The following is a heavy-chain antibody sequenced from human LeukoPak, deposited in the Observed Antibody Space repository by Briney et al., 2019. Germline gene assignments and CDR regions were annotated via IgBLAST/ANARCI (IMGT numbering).Heavy chain of an antibody. V-gene: IGHV3-66*01. CDR3: ARDSLYGDGDY. CDR1: GFTVSSNY. CDR2: IYSGGST. Sequence: GGSLRLSCAASGFTVSSNYMSWVRQAPGKGLEWVSVIYSGGSTYYADSVKGRFTISRDNSKNTLYLQMNSLRAEDTAVYYCARDSLYGDGDYWGQGTLVTVSS. J-gene: IGHJ4*02. D-gene: IGHD4-17*01.